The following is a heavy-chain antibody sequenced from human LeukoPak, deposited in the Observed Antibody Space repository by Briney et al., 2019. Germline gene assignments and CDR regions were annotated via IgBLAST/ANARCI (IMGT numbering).Heavy chain of an antibody. J-gene: IGHJ4*02. CDR3: ARDGRAGSLFAY. CDR1: GGSIRSTNYY. V-gene: IGHV4-39*07. CDR2: IYYSGST. Sequence: SETLSLTCTVSGGSIRSTNYYWGWIRQPPGKGLEWIGSIYYSGSTYYNPSLKSRVTISVDTSKNQFSLKLSSVTAADTAIYYCARDGRAGSLFAYWGQGTLVTVSS. D-gene: IGHD6-19*01.